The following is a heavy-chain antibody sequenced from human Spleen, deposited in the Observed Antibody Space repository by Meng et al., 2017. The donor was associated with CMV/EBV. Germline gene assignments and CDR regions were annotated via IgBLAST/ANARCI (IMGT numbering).Heavy chain of an antibody. V-gene: IGHV3-43*01. Sequence: GESLKISCAASGFTFDDYIMHWVRQPPGKGLEWVSLISWDGSRTSYADSVKGRFTISRDNGKNSLYLQMNSLRTEDTALYYCAKDRSSRWNYFDYWGRGALVTVSS. CDR1: GFTFDDYI. J-gene: IGHJ4*02. CDR2: ISWDGSRT. CDR3: AKDRSSRWNYFDY. D-gene: IGHD6-13*01.